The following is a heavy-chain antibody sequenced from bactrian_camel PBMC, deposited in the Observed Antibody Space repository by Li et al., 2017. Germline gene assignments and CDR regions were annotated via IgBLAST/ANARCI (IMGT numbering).Heavy chain of an antibody. J-gene: IGHJ4*01. Sequence: VQLVESGGGSVQAGGSLRLSCVTSGSPRISYCMGWFRQAPGKEREGVAHIDVDGDATYADSVKGRFTISRDSAKNTVFLQMNSLKPEDTAVYYCVSLVGRPLVHQGTQVTVS. V-gene: IGHV3S40*01. CDR1: GSPRISYC. CDR2: IDVDGDAT. D-gene: IGHD2*01.